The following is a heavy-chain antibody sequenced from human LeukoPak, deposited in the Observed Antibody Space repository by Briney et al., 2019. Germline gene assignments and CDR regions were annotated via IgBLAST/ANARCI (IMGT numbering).Heavy chain of an antibody. D-gene: IGHD1-26*01. CDR1: GYTFTSYY. J-gene: IGHJ4*02. V-gene: IGHV1-46*01. CDR2: INPSGGST. Sequence: ASVKVSCKASGYTFTSYYMHWVRQAPGQGLEWMGIINPSGGSTSYAQKFQGRVTMTRDTSTSTVYMELSSLRSEDTAVYYCARALVSGSYYGVIFTLDYWGQGTPVTVSS. CDR3: ARALVSGSYYGVIFTLDY.